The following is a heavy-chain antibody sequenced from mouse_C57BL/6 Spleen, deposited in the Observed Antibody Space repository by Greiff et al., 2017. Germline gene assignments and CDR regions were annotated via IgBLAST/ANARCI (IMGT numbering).Heavy chain of an antibody. CDR3: ASYDYDEGDFDY. CDR2: INPSTGGT. CDR1: GYSFTGYY. Sequence: VHVKQSGPELVKPGASVKISCKASGYSFTGYYMNWVKQSPEKSLEWIGEINPSTGGTTYNQKFKAKATLTVDKSSSTAYMQPKSLTSEDSAVYYCASYDYDEGDFDYWGQGTTLTVSS. J-gene: IGHJ2*01. V-gene: IGHV1-42*01. D-gene: IGHD2-4*01.